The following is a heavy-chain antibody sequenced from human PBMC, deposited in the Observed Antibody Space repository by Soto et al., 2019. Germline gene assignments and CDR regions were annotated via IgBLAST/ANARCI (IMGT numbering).Heavy chain of an antibody. CDR2: IWYDGSNK. CDR3: ARDFYYDSSGYPDY. J-gene: IGHJ4*02. CDR1: GFTFSSYG. V-gene: IGHV3-33*01. D-gene: IGHD3-22*01. Sequence: GGSLRLSCAASGFTFSSYGMHSVRQAPGKGLEWVAVIWYDGSNKYYADSVKGRFTISRDNSKNTLYLQMNSLRAEDTAVYYCARDFYYDSSGYPDYWGQGTLVTVSS.